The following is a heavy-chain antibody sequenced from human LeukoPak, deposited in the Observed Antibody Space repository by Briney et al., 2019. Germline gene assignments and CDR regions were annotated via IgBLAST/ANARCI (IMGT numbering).Heavy chain of an antibody. CDR2: IIPIFGTA. J-gene: IGHJ4*02. CDR3: ARDGEGYYGSGSYYTLWFDY. D-gene: IGHD3-10*01. V-gene: IGHV1-69*13. CDR1: GGTFSSYA. Sequence: GASVKVSCKASGGTFSSYAISWGRQAPGQGLEWMGGIIPIFGTANYAQKFQGRVTITADESTSTAYMELSSLRSEDTAVYYCARDGEGYYGSGSYYTLWFDYWGQGTLVTVSS.